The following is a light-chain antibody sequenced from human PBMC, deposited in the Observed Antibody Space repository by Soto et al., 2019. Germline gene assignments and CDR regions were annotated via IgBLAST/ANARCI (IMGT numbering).Light chain of an antibody. CDR2: GAS. V-gene: IGKV3-15*01. CDR1: QSISSY. J-gene: IGKJ1*01. Sequence: EVVLTQSPDTLSLPPGERATLSCRASQSISSYLAWYQQKPGQAPRLLIYGASTRATGIPARFSGSGSGTEFTLTISSLQSEDFAVYYCQQYNNWSWTFGQGTKVDIK. CDR3: QQYNNWSWT.